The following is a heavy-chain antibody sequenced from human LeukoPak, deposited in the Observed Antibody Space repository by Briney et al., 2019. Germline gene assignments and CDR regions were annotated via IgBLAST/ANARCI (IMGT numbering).Heavy chain of an antibody. CDR1: GFTFINYA. Sequence: GGSLRLSCSASGFTFINYAMSSVRQAPGNGLEWVSGISGPGGSTYYADSVKGRFTISRDNSKNTLYLQMNSLRAEDTALYYCAKDSWSFHDAFDIWGQGTMVTVSS. J-gene: IGHJ3*02. CDR3: AKDSWSFHDAFDI. D-gene: IGHD2-21*01. CDR2: ISGPGGST. V-gene: IGHV3-23*01.